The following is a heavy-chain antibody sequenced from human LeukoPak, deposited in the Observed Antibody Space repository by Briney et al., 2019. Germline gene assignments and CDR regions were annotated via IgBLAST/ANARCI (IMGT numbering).Heavy chain of an antibody. Sequence: GGSLRLSCAASGFTFSSFSMNWVRQAPGKGLEWLSYTSGSSSIVYYGDSVKGRFTISRDNAKNSLYLQMNSLRDEDTAVYYCARDPSVAATGWGRWFDHWGLGTLVTVSS. J-gene: IGHJ5*02. V-gene: IGHV3-48*02. CDR2: TSGSSSIV. CDR3: ARDPSVAATGWGRWFDH. D-gene: IGHD6-13*01. CDR1: GFTFSSFS.